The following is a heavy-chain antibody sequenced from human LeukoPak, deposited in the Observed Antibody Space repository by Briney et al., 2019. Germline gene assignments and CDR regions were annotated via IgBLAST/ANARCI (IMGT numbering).Heavy chain of an antibody. D-gene: IGHD3-22*01. CDR3: AMDARELGVTMIVVVRSPWYFDL. J-gene: IGHJ2*01. V-gene: IGHV4-39*07. Sequence: KTSETLSLTCTVSGGSISSSGYYWGWIRQPPGKGLEWIGSIYYSGSTYYNPSLKSRVTVSLDTSKKQFSLKLSSVTAADTAVYYCAMDARELGVTMIVVVRSPWYFDLWGRGTLVTVSS. CDR1: GGSISSSGYY. CDR2: IYYSGST.